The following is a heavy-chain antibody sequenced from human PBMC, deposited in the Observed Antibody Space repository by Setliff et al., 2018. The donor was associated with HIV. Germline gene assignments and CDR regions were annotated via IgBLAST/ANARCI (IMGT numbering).Heavy chain of an antibody. CDR1: GGSTDSGSYY. D-gene: IGHD3-10*01. V-gene: IGHV4-61*01. CDR2: IFYSGST. J-gene: IGHJ6*04. CDR3: TRRGADSYYPRPLDV. Sequence: SETLSLTCTVSGGSTDSGSYYWAWIRQPPGKGLEWIGYIFYSGSTNYNPSLKSRVTISVDTSKNQFSLRLNSVTAADTAIYYCTRRGADSYYPRPLDVWGKGTTVTSPQ.